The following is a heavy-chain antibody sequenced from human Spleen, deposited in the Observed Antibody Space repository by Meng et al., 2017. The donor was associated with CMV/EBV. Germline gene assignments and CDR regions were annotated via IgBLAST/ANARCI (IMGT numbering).Heavy chain of an antibody. V-gene: IGHV3-21*01. CDR2: ITSSGDYT. CDR3: AREFSTGYSSSL. CDR1: GFTFYTYS. D-gene: IGHD6-13*01. J-gene: IGHJ4*02. Sequence: GGSLRLSCAASGFTFYTYSMNWVRQAPGKGLEWVSSITSSGDYTFYADSVTGRFTISRDNDKNLVYLQMNSLRAEDTGVYYCAREFSTGYSSSLWGQGTQVTVSS.